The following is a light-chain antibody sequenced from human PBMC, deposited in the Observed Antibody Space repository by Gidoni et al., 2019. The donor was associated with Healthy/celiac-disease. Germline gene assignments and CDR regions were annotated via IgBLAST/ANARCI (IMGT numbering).Light chain of an antibody. J-gene: IGLJ2*01. CDR2: LNSDGSH. CDR1: SGHSSYA. CDR3: QTWGTGIRV. Sequence: QLVLTQSPSASASLRAAVKLTCTLSSGHSSYAIAWHQQHPEQGPRYLMKLNSDGSHSKGDGIPDRFSGSSSGAERYLTISSLQSEDEADYYCQTWGTGIRVFGGGTKLTVL. V-gene: IGLV4-69*01.